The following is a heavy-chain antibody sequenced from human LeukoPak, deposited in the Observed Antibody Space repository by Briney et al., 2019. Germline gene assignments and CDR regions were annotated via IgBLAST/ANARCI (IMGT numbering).Heavy chain of an antibody. CDR3: ARAPGVYYYDSSGYLDY. CDR2: ISAYNGNT. CDR1: GYTFTSYG. J-gene: IGHJ4*02. D-gene: IGHD3-22*01. V-gene: IGHV1-18*01. Sequence: ASVKVSCKASGYTFTSYGISWVRQAPGQGLEWMGWISAYNGNTNYAQKLQGRVTMTTDTSTSTAYMELRSLRSEDTAVYYCARAPGVYYYDSSGYLDYWGQGTLVTVSS.